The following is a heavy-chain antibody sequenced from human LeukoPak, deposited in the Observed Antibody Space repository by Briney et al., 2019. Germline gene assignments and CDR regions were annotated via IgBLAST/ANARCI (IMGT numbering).Heavy chain of an antibody. Sequence: ASVKVSCKASGYTFTSYDINWVRQATGQGLEWMGWVNPNSGNTGYAQKFQGRVTMTRNTSISTAYMELSSLRSEDTAVYYCARTDYDFWSGYSSGTDYWGQGTLVTVSS. CDR3: ARTDYDFWSGYSSGTDY. CDR2: VNPNSGNT. J-gene: IGHJ4*02. D-gene: IGHD3-3*01. CDR1: GYTFTSYD. V-gene: IGHV1-8*01.